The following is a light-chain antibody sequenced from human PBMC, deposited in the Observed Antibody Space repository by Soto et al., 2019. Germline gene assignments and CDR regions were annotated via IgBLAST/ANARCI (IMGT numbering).Light chain of an antibody. J-gene: IGKJ4*01. CDR2: DAS. CDR1: QSFSSY. Sequence: EIVLTQSPATRSLSPGERATLSCRASQSFSSYLAWYQQKPGQAPRLLIYDASNRATGIPARFSGSGSGTDFTLTISSLEPEDFAVYYCQQRSNWLTFGGGTKVEIK. V-gene: IGKV3-11*01. CDR3: QQRSNWLT.